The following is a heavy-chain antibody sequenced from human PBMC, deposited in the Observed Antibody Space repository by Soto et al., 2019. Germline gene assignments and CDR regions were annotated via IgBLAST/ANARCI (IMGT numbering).Heavy chain of an antibody. CDR2: INAGNGNT. D-gene: IGHD2-21*01. CDR1: GYTFTSYA. CDR3: TRGYGGHIGWLDH. V-gene: IGHV1-3*01. J-gene: IGHJ5*02. Sequence: QVQLVQSGAEVKKPGASVKVSCKASGYTFTSYAMHWVRQAPGQRLEWMGWINAGNGNTKYSQKFQGRVTITRDTXASTAYMELSSLRSEDTAVYYCTRGYGGHIGWLDHWGQGTLVTVSS.